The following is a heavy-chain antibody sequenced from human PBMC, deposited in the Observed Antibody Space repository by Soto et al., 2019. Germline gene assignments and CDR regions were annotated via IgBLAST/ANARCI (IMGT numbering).Heavy chain of an antibody. CDR3: ARDTIIDMVRGVINWFDT. D-gene: IGHD3-10*01. Sequence: GGSLRLSCAASGFTFSSYSMNWVRQAPGKGLEWVSSISRSSSYIYCADSVKGRFTISRDNAKNSLYLQMNSLRAEDTAVYYCARDTIIDMVRGVINWFDTWGQGTLVTVSS. J-gene: IGHJ5*02. CDR1: GFTFSSYS. CDR2: ISRSSSYI. V-gene: IGHV3-21*01.